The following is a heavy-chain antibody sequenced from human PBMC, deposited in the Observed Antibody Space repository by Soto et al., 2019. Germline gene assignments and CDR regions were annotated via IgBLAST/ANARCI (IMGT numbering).Heavy chain of an antibody. CDR2: ISWNSGSI. D-gene: IGHD6-19*01. V-gene: IGHV3-9*01. J-gene: IGHJ4*02. Sequence: GGSLRLSCAASGFTFDDYAMHWVRQAPGKGLEWVSGISWNSGSIGYADSVKGRFTISRDNAKNSLYLQMNSLRAEDTALYYCAKDTYCSGWPSVSYFDYWGQGTLVTGSA. CDR1: GFTFDDYA. CDR3: AKDTYCSGWPSVSYFDY.